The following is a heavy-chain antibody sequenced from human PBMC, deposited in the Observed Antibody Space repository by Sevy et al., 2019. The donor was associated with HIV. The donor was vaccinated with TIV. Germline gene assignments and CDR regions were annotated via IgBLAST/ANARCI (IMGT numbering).Heavy chain of an antibody. V-gene: IGHV3-48*01. CDR1: GFTFSSYS. CDR3: ARDHVKDGDLGDYYYYAMDV. CDR2: IDSRSSNI. J-gene: IGHJ6*02. Sequence: GGSLRLSCAASGFTFSSYSMNWVRQAPGKGLEWLSYIDSRSSNIYYADSVKGRFTVSRDNAKNSLYLQMNSLRAEDTAVYYCARDHVKDGDLGDYYYYAMDVWGQGTTVTVSS. D-gene: IGHD4-17*01.